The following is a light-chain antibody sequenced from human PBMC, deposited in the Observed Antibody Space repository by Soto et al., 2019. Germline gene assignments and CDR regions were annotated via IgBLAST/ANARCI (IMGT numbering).Light chain of an antibody. CDR1: QRVSTN. CDR3: HQYNNWPPYT. CDR2: GAS. J-gene: IGKJ2*01. V-gene: IGKV3-15*01. Sequence: EIVMTQSPATLSVFPGERATLSCRASQRVSTNLAWYQQKPGQAPRLLIYGASDRAAGIPARFSGSESGTEFTLTISSLQSEDFAVYYCHQYNNWPPYTFGQGTKLEIK.